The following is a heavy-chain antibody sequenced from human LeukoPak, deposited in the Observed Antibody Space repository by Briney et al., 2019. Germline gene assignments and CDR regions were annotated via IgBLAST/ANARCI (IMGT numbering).Heavy chain of an antibody. V-gene: IGHV3-30*18. CDR2: IAYDGSNK. CDR3: AKEKAIATINYGLDV. Sequence: GRSLRLSCAASGFIFDTYGMLWVRQAPGKGLEWVAVIAYDGSNKVYADSVKGRFTISRDNSKNTLYLQMNSLSGEDTAVYYCAKEKAIATINYGLDVWGQGTTVTVSS. J-gene: IGHJ6*02. D-gene: IGHD1-1*01. CDR1: GFIFDTYG.